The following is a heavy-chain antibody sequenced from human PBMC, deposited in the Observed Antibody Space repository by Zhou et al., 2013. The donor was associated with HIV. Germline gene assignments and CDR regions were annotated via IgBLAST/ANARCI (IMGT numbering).Heavy chain of an antibody. D-gene: IGHD2-15*01. CDR3: ARDRGRIVVVVAATLVY. J-gene: IGHJ4*02. CDR2: MNPNSGGT. V-gene: IGHV1-2*02. CDR1: GYTFTSYD. Sequence: QVQLVQSGAEVKKPGASVKVSCKASGYTFTSYDINWVRQATGQGLEWMGWMNPNSGGTNYAQKFQGRVTMTRDTSISTAYMELSRLRSDDTAVYYCARDRGRIVVVVAATLVYWGQGTLVTVSS.